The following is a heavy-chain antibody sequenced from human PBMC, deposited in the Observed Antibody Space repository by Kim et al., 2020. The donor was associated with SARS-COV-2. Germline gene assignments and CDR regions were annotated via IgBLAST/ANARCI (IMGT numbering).Heavy chain of an antibody. CDR2: DGDNK. J-gene: IGHJ3*02. Sequence: DGDNKEYVKSVKGRFTISRDKSKNMVYLQTNRLRAEDTAVYYCAAYFDIWGQGTMVTVSS. V-gene: IGHV3-33*01. CDR3: AAYFDI.